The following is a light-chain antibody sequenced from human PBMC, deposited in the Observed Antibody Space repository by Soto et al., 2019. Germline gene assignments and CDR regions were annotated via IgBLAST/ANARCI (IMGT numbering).Light chain of an antibody. CDR2: EVN. CDR3: LSYTSANTRV. Sequence: QSALTQPASVSASPGQSITISCTGTSSYVGGYKCVSWYQHHPGKAPKLMIYEVNNRPSGVSNRFSGSKSGNTASLTISGLQPEDEADYYCLSYTSANTRVFGGGTKLTVL. J-gene: IGLJ3*02. CDR1: SSYVGGYKC. V-gene: IGLV2-14*01.